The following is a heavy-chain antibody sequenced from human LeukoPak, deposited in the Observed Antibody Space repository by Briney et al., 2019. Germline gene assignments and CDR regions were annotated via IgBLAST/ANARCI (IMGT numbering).Heavy chain of an antibody. D-gene: IGHD6-19*01. CDR2: ISYDGSNK. V-gene: IGHV3-30*18. CDR3: AKAGAVAGLFDY. Sequence: PGGSLRLSCAASGFTFSSYGMHWVRQAPGKGLEWVAVISYDGSNKYYADSVKGRFTISRDNSKNTPYLQMNSLRAEDTAVYYRAKAGAVAGLFDYWGQGTLVTVSS. CDR1: GFTFSSYG. J-gene: IGHJ4*02.